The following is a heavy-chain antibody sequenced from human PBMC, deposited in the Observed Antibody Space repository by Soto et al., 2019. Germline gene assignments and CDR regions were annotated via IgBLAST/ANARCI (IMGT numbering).Heavy chain of an antibody. V-gene: IGHV1-2*02. CDR3: ARDLAKGDGGAGFDY. D-gene: IGHD3-16*01. CDR1: GYTFTVYY. J-gene: IGHJ4*02. CDR2: INPKSGGT. Sequence: ASVKVSCKASGYTFTVYYMHWVRQAPGQGLEWMGWINPKSGGTMYPQKFQGRVTMTWDTSISTAYMALTRLRSDDTAVYYCARDLAKGDGGAGFDYWGQGTLVTVSS.